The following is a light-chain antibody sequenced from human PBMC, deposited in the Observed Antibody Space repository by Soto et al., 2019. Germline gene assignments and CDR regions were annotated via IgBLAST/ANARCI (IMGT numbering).Light chain of an antibody. CDR1: QDISNY. Sequence: DIQMTQSPSSLSASVGDRVTITCQASQDISNYLNWYQQKPGKAPKLLIYDASNLETGVPSRFGGSGSGTDFTFTISSLQPEDIATYYCQQYDNLSLTFGGGTKVEIK. J-gene: IGKJ4*01. CDR3: QQYDNLSLT. CDR2: DAS. V-gene: IGKV1-33*01.